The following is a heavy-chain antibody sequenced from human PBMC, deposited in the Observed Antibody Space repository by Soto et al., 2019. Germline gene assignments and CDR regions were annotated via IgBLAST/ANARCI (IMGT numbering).Heavy chain of an antibody. J-gene: IGHJ4*02. CDR3: ARDAPPYCTNGVCYTTFVY. D-gene: IGHD2-8*01. CDR2: IIPIFGTA. CDR1: VGTFSSYA. V-gene: IGHV1-69*13. Sequence: SVKVSGKSPVGTFSSYAISWVRQAPGQGLEWMGGIIPIFGTANYAQKFQGRFTITADESTSTAYMELSRLRSEDTAVYYCARDAPPYCTNGVCYTTFVYWGQGTLVTVSS.